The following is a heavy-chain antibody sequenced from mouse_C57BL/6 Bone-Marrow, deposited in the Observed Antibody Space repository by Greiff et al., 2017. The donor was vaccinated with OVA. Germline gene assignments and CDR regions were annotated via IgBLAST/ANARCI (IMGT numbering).Heavy chain of an antibody. Sequence: QVTLKESGPGILQPSQTLSLTCSFSGFSLSTFGMGVGWIRQPSGKGLEWLAHIWWDDDKYYNPALKSRLTISKDTSKNQVCLKIANVDTADTATYYCARIPAQATYAMDYWGQGTSVTVSS. J-gene: IGHJ4*01. CDR3: ARIPAQATYAMDY. CDR1: GFSLSTFGMG. CDR2: IWWDDDK. V-gene: IGHV8-8*01. D-gene: IGHD3-2*02.